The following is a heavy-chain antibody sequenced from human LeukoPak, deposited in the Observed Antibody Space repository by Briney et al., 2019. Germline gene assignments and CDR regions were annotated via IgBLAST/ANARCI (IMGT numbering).Heavy chain of an antibody. V-gene: IGHV4-34*01. CDR3: GRAWEEWHYYDSSGYYYLNWFDP. D-gene: IGHD3-22*01. CDR2: INHSGST. Sequence: SETLSLTCAVYGGSFSGYYWSWIRQPPGKGLEWIGDINHSGSTNYNQSLKRRVTISVDTSKNQFSLKMSSVTAADTVGYYCGRAWEEWHYYDSSGYYYLNWFDPWGQGTLVTVSS. J-gene: IGHJ5*02. CDR1: GGSFSGYY.